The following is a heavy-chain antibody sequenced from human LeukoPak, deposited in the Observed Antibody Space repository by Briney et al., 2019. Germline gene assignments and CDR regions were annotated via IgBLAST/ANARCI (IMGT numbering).Heavy chain of an antibody. J-gene: IGHJ5*02. V-gene: IGHV4-34*01. Sequence: SETLSLTCAVYGGSFRGYYWSWIRQPPGKGLEWIGEINHSGSTNYNPSLKSRVTISVDTSKNQFSLKLSSVTAADTAVYYCARVRYYDSSGQHNWFDPWGQGTLVTVSS. CDR3: ARVRYYDSSGQHNWFDP. CDR2: INHSGST. CDR1: GGSFRGYY. D-gene: IGHD3-22*01.